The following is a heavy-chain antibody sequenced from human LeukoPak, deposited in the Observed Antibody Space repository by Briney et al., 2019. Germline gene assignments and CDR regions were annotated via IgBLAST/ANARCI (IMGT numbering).Heavy chain of an antibody. CDR3: AKDQRRGIVGAPGGY. J-gene: IGHJ4*02. Sequence: GGSLRLSCAASGFTFSGSAMHWVRQASGKGLEWVGRIRSKTNNYATAYAASVKDRFTISRDDSTNTAYLQMNSLRAEDTAVYYCAKDQRRGIVGAPGGYWGQGTLVTVSS. CDR2: IRSKTNNYAT. D-gene: IGHD1-26*01. CDR1: GFTFSGSA. V-gene: IGHV3-73*01.